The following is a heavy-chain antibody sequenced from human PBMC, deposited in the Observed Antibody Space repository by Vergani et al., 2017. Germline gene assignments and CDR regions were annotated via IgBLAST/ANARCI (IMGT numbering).Heavy chain of an antibody. D-gene: IGHD6-19*01. Sequence: QIHLVQSGSELKKPGASVKVSCKASGYDINNYALTWVRQAPGQGPEWMGWINSNSGSPTYAQAFTGRFVFSLDTSVNTAYLQINGLQSDDTAVYFCARVAVSGFLDYGGQGTQVTVSS. CDR2: INSNSGSP. J-gene: IGHJ4*02. CDR1: GYDINNYA. V-gene: IGHV7-4-1*02. CDR3: ARVAVSGFLDY.